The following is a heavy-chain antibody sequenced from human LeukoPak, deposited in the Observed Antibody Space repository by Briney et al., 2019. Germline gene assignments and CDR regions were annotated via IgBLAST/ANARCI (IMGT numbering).Heavy chain of an antibody. J-gene: IGHJ4*02. CDR2: IIPILGIA. D-gene: IGHD3-9*01. CDR1: GGTFSSYA. V-gene: IGHV1-69*04. Sequence: ASVKVSCKASGGTFSSYAISWVRQAPGQGLEWMGRIIPILGIANYAQKLQGRVTMTTDTSTSTAYMELRSLRSDDTAVYYCARDLDYDILTGYYKGNPIDYWGQGTLVTVSS. CDR3: ARDLDYDILTGYYKGNPIDY.